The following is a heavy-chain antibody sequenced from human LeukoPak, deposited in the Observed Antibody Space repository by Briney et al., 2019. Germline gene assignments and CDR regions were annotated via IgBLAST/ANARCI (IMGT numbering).Heavy chain of an antibody. CDR2: IIPIIGTA. CDR3: ASWNRDIVVVPAAIGGMDV. V-gene: IGHV1-69*01. D-gene: IGHD2-2*02. CDR1: GGTFSSYA. Sequence: SVKVSCKASGGTFSSYAISWVRQAPGQGLEWMGGIIPIIGTANYAQKFQGRVTITADESTSTAYMELSSLRSEDTAVYYCASWNRDIVVVPAAIGGMDVWGKGTTVTVSS. J-gene: IGHJ6*04.